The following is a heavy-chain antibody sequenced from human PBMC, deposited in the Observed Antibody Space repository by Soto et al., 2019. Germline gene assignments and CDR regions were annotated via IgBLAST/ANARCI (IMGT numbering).Heavy chain of an antibody. J-gene: IGHJ4*02. CDR1: GGSISSRSHY. CDR3: ATADGFGVVTPFFEY. V-gene: IGHV4-39*01. CDR2: SFYRGST. D-gene: IGHD3-3*01. Sequence: QLQLQESGPGLVKPSETLSLTCTVSGGSISSRSHYWGWIRQSPGKHLEWIGSSFYRGSTHYNPSLKTRVTISVDTSKNQVSLKLYYVTAADTALYYGATADGFGVVTPFFEYWGQGILVTVSS.